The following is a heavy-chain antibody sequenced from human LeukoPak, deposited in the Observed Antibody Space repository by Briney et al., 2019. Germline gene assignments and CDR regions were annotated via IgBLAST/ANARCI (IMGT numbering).Heavy chain of an antibody. CDR1: GGSISSYY. V-gene: IGHV4-59*12. D-gene: IGHD3-10*01. J-gene: IGHJ4*02. CDR3: AREFQVRGVIMIAYFDY. CDR2: IYYSGST. Sequence: SETLSLTCTVSGGSISSYYWSWIRQPPGKGLEWIGYIYYSGSTNYNPSLKSRVTISVDTSKNQFSLKLTSVTAADTAVYHCAREFQVRGVIMIAYFDYWGQGTLVTVSS.